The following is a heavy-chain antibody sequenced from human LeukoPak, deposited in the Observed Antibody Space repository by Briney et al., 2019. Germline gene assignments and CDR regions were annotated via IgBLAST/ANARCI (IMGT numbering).Heavy chain of an antibody. CDR1: GGSISTYY. CDR3: ARTYSTSLVFDY. CDR2: LSYSGST. V-gene: IGHV4-59*01. D-gene: IGHD6-6*01. J-gene: IGHJ4*02. Sequence: SETLSLTCTVSGGSISTYYWNWIRQPPGKGLEWIGYLSYSGSTNHNPSLKGRVTISGDTSKNQFSLKLSSVTAADTAFYYCARTYSTSLVFDYWGQGILVTVSS.